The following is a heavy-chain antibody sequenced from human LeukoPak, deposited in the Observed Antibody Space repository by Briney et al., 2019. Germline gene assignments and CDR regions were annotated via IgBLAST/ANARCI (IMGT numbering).Heavy chain of an antibody. J-gene: IGHJ3*02. D-gene: IGHD2-2*02. CDR1: GFTFSSYA. CDR2: ISGSGGST. Sequence: GGPLRLSCAASGFTFSSYAMSWVRQAPGKGLEWVSAISGSGGSTYYADSVKGRFTISRDNSKNTLYLQMNSLRAEDTAVYYCAKVRCSSTSCYTVGAFDIWGQGTTVTVSS. V-gene: IGHV3-23*01. CDR3: AKVRCSSTSCYTVGAFDI.